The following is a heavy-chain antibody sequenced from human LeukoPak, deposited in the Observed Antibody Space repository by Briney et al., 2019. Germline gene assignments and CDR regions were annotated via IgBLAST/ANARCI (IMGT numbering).Heavy chain of an antibody. D-gene: IGHD3-16*01. J-gene: IGHJ4*02. CDR1: GGSISSYY. CDR2: IYYTGST. V-gene: IGHV4-59*01. CDR3: ARWGINAFDY. Sequence: SSETLSLTCTVSGGSISSYYWTWIRQPPGKGLEWIGYIYYTGSTNYNPSLKSRVTISLDTSKNQFSLKLSSVTAADTAVYYCARWGINAFDYWGQGTLVTVSS.